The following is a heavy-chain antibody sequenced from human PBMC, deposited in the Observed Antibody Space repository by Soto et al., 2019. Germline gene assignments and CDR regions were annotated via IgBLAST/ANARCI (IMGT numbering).Heavy chain of an antibody. D-gene: IGHD3-3*01. CDR1: GYTFTGYY. Sequence: ASVKVSCKASGYTFTGYYMHWVRQAPGQGLEWMGWINPNSGGTNYAQKFQGWVTMTRDTSISTAYMELSRLRSDDTAVYYCASGGPLANYDFWSGYSTVGYYGMDVWGQGTTVTVSS. J-gene: IGHJ6*02. V-gene: IGHV1-2*04. CDR3: ASGGPLANYDFWSGYSTVGYYGMDV. CDR2: INPNSGGT.